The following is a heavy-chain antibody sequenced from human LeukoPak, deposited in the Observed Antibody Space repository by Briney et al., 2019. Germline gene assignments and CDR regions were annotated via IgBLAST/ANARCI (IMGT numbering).Heavy chain of an antibody. CDR2: INQVASEK. J-gene: IGHJ4*02. V-gene: IGHV3-7*04. CDR1: GFTISFYW. CDR3: VRDGGYYGPDS. D-gene: IGHD3-10*01. Sequence: GGSLRPSCAASGFTISFYWMSWVRQAPGKGMEWVANINQVASEKNYVDSVKGRFTISTDNAKNSLYLQMNSVRAEDTAMYYCVRDGGYYGPDSWGQGALVSVSS.